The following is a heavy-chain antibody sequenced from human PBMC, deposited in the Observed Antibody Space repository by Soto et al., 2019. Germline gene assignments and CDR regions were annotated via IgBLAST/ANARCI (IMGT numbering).Heavy chain of an antibody. V-gene: IGHV4-59*07. D-gene: IGHD5-12*01. Sequence: ADTLSLTCTFTSAAMNEHDWRWIGQPPGKGLEWIGNINYSGSTNYNPSLKSRLTISVDTSKSQFSLKLSSVTAADTAVYYCARLLYEIYNHYGIDVWGQGSTV. CDR3: ARLLYEIYNHYGIDV. CDR2: INYSGST. CDR1: SAAMNEHD. J-gene: IGHJ6*02.